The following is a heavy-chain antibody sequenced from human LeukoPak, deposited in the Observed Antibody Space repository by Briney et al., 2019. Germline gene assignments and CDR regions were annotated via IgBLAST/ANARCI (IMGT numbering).Heavy chain of an antibody. Sequence: GGSLRLSCATSGFTFSSYEMNWVRQAPGKGLEWVANIKQDGSEKYYVDSVKGRFTISRDNAKNSLYLQMNSLRAEDTAVYYCVRVVVVITFFDYWGQGTLVTVSS. CDR2: IKQDGSEK. V-gene: IGHV3-7*04. J-gene: IGHJ4*02. CDR3: VRVVVVITFFDY. D-gene: IGHD3-22*01. CDR1: GFTFSSYE.